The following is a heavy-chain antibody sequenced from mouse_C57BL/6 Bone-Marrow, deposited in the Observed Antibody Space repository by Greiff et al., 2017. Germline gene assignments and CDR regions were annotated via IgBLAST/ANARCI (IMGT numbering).Heavy chain of an antibody. J-gene: IGHJ4*01. D-gene: IGHD6-1*01. CDR2: ISSGGSYT. V-gene: IGHV5-6*01. CDR1: GFTFSSYG. Sequence: EVKVVESGGDLVKPGGSLKLSCAASGFTFSSYGMSWVRQTPDKRLEWVATISSGGSYTYYPDSVKGRFTISRDNAKNTLYMQMSSLKSEDTAMYYCARHPSSWGQGTSVTVSS. CDR3: ARHPSS.